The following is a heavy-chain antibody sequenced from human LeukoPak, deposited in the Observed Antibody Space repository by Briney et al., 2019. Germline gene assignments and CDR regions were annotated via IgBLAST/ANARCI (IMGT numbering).Heavy chain of an antibody. CDR3: ARDGSIVGATGDY. D-gene: IGHD1-26*01. CDR2: IYHSGST. J-gene: IGHJ4*02. CDR1: GGSISSGGYY. V-gene: IGHV4-30-2*01. Sequence: SETLSLTCTVSGGSISSGGYYWSWIRQPPGKGLEWIGYIYHSGSTYYNPSLKSRVTISVDRSKNQFSLKLSSVTAADTAVYYCARDGSIVGATGDYWGQGTLVTVSS.